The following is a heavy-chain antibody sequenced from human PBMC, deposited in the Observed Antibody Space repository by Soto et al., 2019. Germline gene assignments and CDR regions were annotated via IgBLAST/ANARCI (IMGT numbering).Heavy chain of an antibody. CDR1: GLTFRSYW. D-gene: IGHD1-26*01. Sequence: GGSLRLSCAASGLTFRSYWMHWVRQAPGKGLVWASRINTGGSVALYADSVKGRFTISRDNAKNSLYLHMNSLRAEDTAVYYCARDTSERDGDYYYYYGMDVWGQGTTVTVSS. V-gene: IGHV3-74*03. CDR2: INTGGSVA. J-gene: IGHJ6*02. CDR3: ARDTSERDGDYYYYYGMDV.